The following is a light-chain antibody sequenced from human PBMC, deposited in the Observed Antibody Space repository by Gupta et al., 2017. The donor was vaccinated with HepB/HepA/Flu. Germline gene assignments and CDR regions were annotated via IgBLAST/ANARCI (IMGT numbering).Light chain of an antibody. CDR1: NIESYS. J-gene: IGLJ2*01. CDR3: QVWDGSNDQGI. Sequence: SYVLTQPPSVSVAPGKTARIACGGSNIESYSVRWYQQMPGQAPVLVVYDDSDRPSGIPERFSGSNSGNTATLTISRVEAGDEADYYCQVWDGSNDQGIFGGGTKLTVL. V-gene: IGLV3-21*03. CDR2: DDS.